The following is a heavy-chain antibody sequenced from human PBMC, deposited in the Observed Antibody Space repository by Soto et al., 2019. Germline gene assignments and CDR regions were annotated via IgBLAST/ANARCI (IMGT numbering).Heavy chain of an antibody. J-gene: IGHJ3*02. Sequence: QVTLKESGPVLVKPTETLTLTCTVSGFSLSNARMGVSWIRQPPGKALEWLAHIFSNDEKSYSTSLKSRLTISKDTSKSQVVLTMTNMDPVDTATYYCARIPELANYYDSSGLRDDAFDIWGQGTMVTVSS. CDR2: IFSNDEK. V-gene: IGHV2-26*01. D-gene: IGHD3-22*01. CDR3: ARIPELANYYDSSGLRDDAFDI. CDR1: GFSLSNARMG.